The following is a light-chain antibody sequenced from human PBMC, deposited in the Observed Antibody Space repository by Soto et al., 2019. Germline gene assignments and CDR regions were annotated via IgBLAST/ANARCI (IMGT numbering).Light chain of an antibody. CDR1: QSVSGN. Sequence: EIVMTQSPATLSVSPGERAALSCRASQSVSGNLAWYQQTPGQAPRLLIYGASTRATGIPARFSGSGFGTKFTLTISSLKSEDFAVYCCQQYNYRPTAFGQGTRLEIK. V-gene: IGKV3-15*01. CDR2: GAS. J-gene: IGKJ5*01. CDR3: QQYNYRPTA.